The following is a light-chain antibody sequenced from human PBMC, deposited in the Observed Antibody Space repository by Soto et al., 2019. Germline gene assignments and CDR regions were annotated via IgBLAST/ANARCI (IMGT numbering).Light chain of an antibody. CDR2: AAS. Sequence: DIQITQSPSSLSASVGDRVTITCRASRGIRSYLAWYQQKPGKAPKLLIYAASTLQTGVPSRFSGSGSGTEFTLTISSLQPEDFATDYCQQLNSYIITFGQGTRLEIK. CDR3: QQLNSYIIT. J-gene: IGKJ5*01. V-gene: IGKV1-9*01. CDR1: RGIRSY.